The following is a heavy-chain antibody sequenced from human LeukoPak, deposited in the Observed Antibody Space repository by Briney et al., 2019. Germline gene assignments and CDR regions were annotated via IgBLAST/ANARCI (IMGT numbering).Heavy chain of an antibody. CDR1: GGSISSYF. J-gene: IGHJ4*02. V-gene: IGHV3-66*01. Sequence: ETLSLTCTVSGGSISSYFWSWIRQPPGKGLEWVSVIYSGGSTYYADSVEGRFTISRDNSKNTLYLQMNSLRAEDTAVYYCARARGSMTTVTTWPGDVYYFDYWGQGTLVTVSS. D-gene: IGHD4-17*01. CDR3: ARARGSMTTVTTWPGDVYYFDY. CDR2: IYSGGST.